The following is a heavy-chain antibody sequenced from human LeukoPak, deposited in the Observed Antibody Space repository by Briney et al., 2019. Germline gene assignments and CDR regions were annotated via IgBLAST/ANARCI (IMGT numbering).Heavy chain of an antibody. J-gene: IGHJ4*01. CDR3: ATSAASAGCD. CDR1: GFIFTEYW. Sequence: GGSLRLSCAASGFIFTEYWMSWVRRAPGKGLEWVANINEDGSTKFYVDSVKGRFSMSRDNAQNSVYLQLNSLRIEDTAVYYCATSAASAGCDWVHGTLVIVSP. V-gene: IGHV3-7*03. D-gene: IGHD6-13*01. CDR2: INEDGSTK.